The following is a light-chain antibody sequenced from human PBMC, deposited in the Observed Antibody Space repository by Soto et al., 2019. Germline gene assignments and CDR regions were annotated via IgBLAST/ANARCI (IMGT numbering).Light chain of an antibody. V-gene: IGKV3-20*01. Sequence: DIVLTQSPGTLSLSPGESATLSCRASQSVSNNYLAWYQQKPGQAHRLLIYGAYNRATGIQDRFSGSGSGTDFTLTISRLEPEDFAVYFCQQYGASPWTFGQGTKVDI. CDR3: QQYGASPWT. CDR1: QSVSNNY. J-gene: IGKJ1*01. CDR2: GAY.